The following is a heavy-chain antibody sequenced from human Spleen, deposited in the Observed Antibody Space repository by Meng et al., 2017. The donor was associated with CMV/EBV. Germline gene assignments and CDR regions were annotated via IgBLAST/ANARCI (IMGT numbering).Heavy chain of an antibody. J-gene: IGHJ4*02. V-gene: IGHV1-18*04. CDR1: GYSVINYE. Sequence: SWKTSGYSVINYEISWVRQAPGQGLEWMGSISARDGKTTSAQKFQGRVTMTTDTSTNTASMELRSLRSDDTAIYYCARNWFSHYLDNWGQGTLVTVSS. CDR2: ISARDGKT. D-gene: IGHD3-10*01. CDR3: ARNWFSHYLDN.